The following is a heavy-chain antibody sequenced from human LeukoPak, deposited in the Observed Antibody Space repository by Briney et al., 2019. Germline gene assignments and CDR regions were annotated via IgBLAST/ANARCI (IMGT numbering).Heavy chain of an antibody. V-gene: IGHV4-34*01. J-gene: IGHJ4*02. Sequence: SETLSLTCAVYGGSFSGYYWSWIRRPPGKGLEWIGEINHSGSTNYNPSLKSRVTISVDTSKNQFSLKLSSVTAADTAVYYCARHAPPAAAIDYWGQGTLVTVSS. CDR2: INHSGST. CDR3: ARHAPPAAAIDY. D-gene: IGHD6-13*01. CDR1: GGSFSGYY.